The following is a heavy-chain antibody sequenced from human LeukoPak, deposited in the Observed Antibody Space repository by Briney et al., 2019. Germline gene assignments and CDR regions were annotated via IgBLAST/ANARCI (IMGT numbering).Heavy chain of an antibody. Sequence: GRSLRLSYAASGFTFSSYAMHWVRQAPGKGLEWVAVISYDGSNKYYADSVKGRFTISRDNSKNTLYLQMNSLRAEDTAVYYCARADSSGYYSADYWGQGTLVTVSS. CDR1: GFTFSSYA. D-gene: IGHD3-22*01. CDR3: ARADSSGYYSADY. V-gene: IGHV3-30-3*01. J-gene: IGHJ4*02. CDR2: ISYDGSNK.